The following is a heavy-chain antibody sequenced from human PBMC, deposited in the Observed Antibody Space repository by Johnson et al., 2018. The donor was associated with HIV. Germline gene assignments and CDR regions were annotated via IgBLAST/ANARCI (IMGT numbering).Heavy chain of an antibody. CDR2: IYSGGST. CDR3: ARATTPHDAFDI. V-gene: IGHV3-66*01. D-gene: IGHD1-1*01. J-gene: IGHJ3*02. Sequence: MLLVESGGGLVKPGGSLRLSCAASGFTVSSNYMSWVRQAPGKGLEWVSVIYSGGSTYYADSVKGRFTISRDNSKNTLYLQMNSLRAEDTAVYYCARATTPHDAFDIWGQGTMVTVSS. CDR1: GFTVSSNY.